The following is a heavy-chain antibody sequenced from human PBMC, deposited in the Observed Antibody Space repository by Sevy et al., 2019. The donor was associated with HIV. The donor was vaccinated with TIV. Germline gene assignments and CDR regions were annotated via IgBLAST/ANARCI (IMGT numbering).Heavy chain of an antibody. CDR1: GFTSSSYW. CDR2: IKQEGGAQ. CDR3: ARSTNSAALDY. J-gene: IGHJ4*02. D-gene: IGHD2-2*01. V-gene: IGHV3-7*01. Sequence: GGSLRLYCAVSGFTSSSYWMSWVRQAPGKGLEWVANIKQEGGAQYYVDSVKGRFAICSDNAKNSLFLQMNSLRVEDTAVYYCARSTNSAALDYWGQGPPVTVSS.